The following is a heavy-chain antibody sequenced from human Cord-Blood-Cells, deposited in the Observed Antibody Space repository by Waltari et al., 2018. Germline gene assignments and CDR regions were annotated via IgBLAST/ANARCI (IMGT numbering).Heavy chain of an antibody. J-gene: IGHJ4*02. CDR2: IYTSGSN. V-gene: IGHV4-61*09. CDR3: ARDYNWYLDY. D-gene: IGHD1-1*01. Sequence: QVQLQESGPGLVKPSQTLSLTCTVSGGSISSGSYYWRWSRQPAGKGLEWSGYIYTSGSNCYNPSLKSRVTMSVDTSKNQFSLKLSSVTAADTAVYYCARDYNWYLDYWGQGTLVTVSS. CDR1: GGSISSGSYY.